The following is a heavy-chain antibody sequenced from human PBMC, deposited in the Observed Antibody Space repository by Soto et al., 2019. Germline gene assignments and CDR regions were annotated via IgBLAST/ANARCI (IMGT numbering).Heavy chain of an antibody. CDR3: ASMLQGYTPRYFDT. CDR2: ISSSGRTI. CDR1: WFIFNSYS. D-gene: IGHD2-2*02. Sequence: PGGSLRLSCAAPWFIFNSYSIFWVRQAPGEGLECVSYISSSGRTIYYADSVKGRFTISRDNAKNSVYLQISSLRVEDTAVYYCASMLQGYTPRYFDTWGQGTQVTVSS. V-gene: IGHV3-48*01. J-gene: IGHJ4*02.